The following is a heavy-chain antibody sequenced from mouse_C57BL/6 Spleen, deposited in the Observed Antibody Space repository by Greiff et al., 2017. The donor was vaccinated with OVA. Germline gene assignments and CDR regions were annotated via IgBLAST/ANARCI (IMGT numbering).Heavy chain of an antibody. Sequence: EVKLMESGPGLVKPSQSLSLTCSVTGYSITSGYYWNWIRHFPGNKLEWLGYISYDGSNNYNPSLKNRISITRNTSKNQFFLKLNAVTTEDTATYYCARRYYYGSSQYYFDYWGQGTTLTVSS. CDR1: GYSITSGYY. D-gene: IGHD1-1*01. V-gene: IGHV3-6*01. CDR2: ISYDGSN. CDR3: ARRYYYGSSQYYFDY. J-gene: IGHJ2*01.